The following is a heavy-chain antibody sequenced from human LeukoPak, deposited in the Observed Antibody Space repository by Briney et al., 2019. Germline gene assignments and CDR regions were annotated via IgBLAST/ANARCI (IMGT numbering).Heavy chain of an antibody. J-gene: IGHJ4*02. D-gene: IGHD1-14*01. V-gene: IGHV3-53*01. CDR1: GFTVSSNY. CDR3: ARGVEPLAANTLAY. CDR2: LYSDGNT. Sequence: GGSLRLSCATSGFTVSSNYMSWVRQAPGKGLEWVSVLYSDGNTKYADSVQGRFTISRDNSKNTLYLEMNSLSPDDTAVYYCARGVEPLAANTLAYWGQGTLVTVSS.